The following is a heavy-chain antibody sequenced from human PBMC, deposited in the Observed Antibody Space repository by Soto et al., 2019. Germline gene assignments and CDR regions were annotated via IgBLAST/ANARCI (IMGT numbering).Heavy chain of an antibody. CDR2: IIPIFGTA. J-gene: IGHJ6*02. D-gene: IGHD3-22*01. Sequence: SVKVSCKASGGTFSSYAISWVRQAPGQGLEWMGGIIPIFGTANYAQKFQGRVTITADESTSTAYMELSSLRSEDTAGYYCARDEGAYRDYYDSSGYYYGMDVWGQGTTVTVSS. CDR3: ARDEGAYRDYYDSSGYYYGMDV. V-gene: IGHV1-69*13. CDR1: GGTFSSYA.